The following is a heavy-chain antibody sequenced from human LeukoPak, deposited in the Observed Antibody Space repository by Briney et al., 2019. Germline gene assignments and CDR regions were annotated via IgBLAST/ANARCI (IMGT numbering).Heavy chain of an antibody. J-gene: IGHJ6*02. CDR2: RVVRSRNT. D-gene: IGHD6-19*01. CDR3: SADYLPQYSSGWYPGADYGMDV. Sequence: SVKVSFKASGFTFTSSAVQWVRQARGQRLEWIGWRVVRSRNTNYAQQFQERVTIARDMSASTTYMELSSLRSEDTAVNYCSADYLPQYSSGWYPGADYGMDVWGQGIPVTVSS. CDR1: GFTFTSSA. V-gene: IGHV1-58*01.